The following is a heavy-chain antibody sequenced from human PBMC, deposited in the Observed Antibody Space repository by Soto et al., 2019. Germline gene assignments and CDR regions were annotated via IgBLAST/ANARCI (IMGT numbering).Heavy chain of an antibody. Sequence: QVQLQESGPGLVKPSGTLSLTCAVSGGSISSNYWWTWVRHPPGKGLGWIGETHRSGSNNYTPSLKSPVTMSVDNSKNQFSLKLTSVTAADTAAYYCARATYSKHPNHFYGVDVWGQGTMVTVSS. V-gene: IGHV4-4*02. CDR1: GGSISSNYW. CDR3: ARATYSKHPNHFYGVDV. D-gene: IGHD4-4*01. J-gene: IGHJ6*02. CDR2: THRSGSN.